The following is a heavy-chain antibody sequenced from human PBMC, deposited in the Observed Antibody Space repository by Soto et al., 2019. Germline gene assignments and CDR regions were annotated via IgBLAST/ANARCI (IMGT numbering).Heavy chain of an antibody. J-gene: IGHJ4*02. CDR1: GYTFTGYY. Sequence: ASVKVSCKASGYTFTGYYMHWVREAPGQGLEWMGWINPNSGGTNYAQKFRGWVTMTRDTSISTAYMELSRLRSDDTAVYYCARGRAVAGTFDYWGQGTLVTVSS. CDR3: ARGRAVAGTFDY. D-gene: IGHD6-19*01. V-gene: IGHV1-2*04. CDR2: INPNSGGT.